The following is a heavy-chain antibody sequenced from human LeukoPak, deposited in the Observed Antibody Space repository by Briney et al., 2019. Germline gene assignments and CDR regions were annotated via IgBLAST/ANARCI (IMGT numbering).Heavy chain of an antibody. J-gene: IGHJ6*03. Sequence: GGSLRLSCAASGFTFSSYAMSWVRQAPGKGLEWFSAISGSGGSTYYADSGKGRFTISRDNSKNTLYLQMNSLRAEDTAVYYCAKDWYDFWSGYYPSHYYYYMDVWGKGTTVTASS. V-gene: IGHV3-23*01. CDR1: GFTFSSYA. CDR2: ISGSGGST. D-gene: IGHD3-3*01. CDR3: AKDWYDFWSGYYPSHYYYYMDV.